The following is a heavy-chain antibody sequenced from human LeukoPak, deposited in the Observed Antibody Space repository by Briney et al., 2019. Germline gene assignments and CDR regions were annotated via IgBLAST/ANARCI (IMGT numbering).Heavy chain of an antibody. CDR1: GYTFTYYY. CDR2: VDLEDGET. Sequence: ASVKVSCKGSGYTFTYYYMNWVRQAPGKGLECMLLVDLEDGETIYAEKFQGRVTITADTSTDTAYVALSSLRSEDTAVYYCATSYTTGNDYWGQGTLVTVSS. V-gene: IGHV1-69-2*01. D-gene: IGHD3-16*01. CDR3: ATSYTTGNDY. J-gene: IGHJ4*02.